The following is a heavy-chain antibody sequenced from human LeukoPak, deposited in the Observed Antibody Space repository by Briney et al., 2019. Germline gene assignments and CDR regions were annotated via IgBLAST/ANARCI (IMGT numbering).Heavy chain of an antibody. CDR1: GFTFSSYG. J-gene: IGHJ4*02. CDR3: AKDRDSSSWYFDY. CDR2: IRYDGSNK. Sequence: GGSLRLSCAASGFTFSSYGMHWVRQAPGKGLEWVAFIRYDGSNKYYADSVKGRFTISRDNSKNTLYLQMNSLRAEDTAVYYCAKDRDSSSWYFDYWGQGTLVTVSS. D-gene: IGHD6-13*01. V-gene: IGHV3-30*02.